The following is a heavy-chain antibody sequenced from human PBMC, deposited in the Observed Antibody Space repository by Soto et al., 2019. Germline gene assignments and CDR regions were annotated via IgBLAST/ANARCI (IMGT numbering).Heavy chain of an antibody. D-gene: IGHD6-19*01. V-gene: IGHV4-30-2*01. CDR3: AGMPYTSGLRFDP. CDR1: GDSYSISTYS. CDR2: IYQIGVT. J-gene: IGHJ5*02. Sequence: SETLSLTCNMSGDSYSISTYSWSWIRQPPGKALQWIGFIYQIGVTSYNPSLASRVSISLDRSNNQCSLKLKSVTAADTAVYFCAGMPYTSGLRFDPWGPGTMLTV.